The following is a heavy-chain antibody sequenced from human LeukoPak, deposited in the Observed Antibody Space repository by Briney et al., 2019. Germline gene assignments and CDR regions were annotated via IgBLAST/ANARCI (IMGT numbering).Heavy chain of an antibody. CDR3: ARDQVGGHYQF. CDR2: IREDGRKA. CDR1: GFTFSDYW. J-gene: IGHJ4*02. Sequence: GGSLRLSCAASGFTFSDYWMTWVRQAPGKGPEWVANIREDGRKAYYVDSVMGRFTISRDNVKNSLYLQMSYLRAEDTAVYYCARDQVGGHYQFWGQGALVAVSS. V-gene: IGHV3-7*01. D-gene: IGHD2-21*02.